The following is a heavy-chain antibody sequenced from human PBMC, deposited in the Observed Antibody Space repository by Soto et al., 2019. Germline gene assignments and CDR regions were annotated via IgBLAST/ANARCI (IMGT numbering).Heavy chain of an antibody. Sequence: GGSLRLSCAASGFTFSSYEMNWVRQAPGKGLEWVSYISTSGSTIYHADSVEGRFTISRDNAKNSLYLQMNSLRAEDTAVYYCARESAVARYFDYWGQGTLVTVSS. CDR1: GFTFSSYE. J-gene: IGHJ4*02. V-gene: IGHV3-48*03. D-gene: IGHD6-19*01. CDR2: ISTSGSTI. CDR3: ARESAVARYFDY.